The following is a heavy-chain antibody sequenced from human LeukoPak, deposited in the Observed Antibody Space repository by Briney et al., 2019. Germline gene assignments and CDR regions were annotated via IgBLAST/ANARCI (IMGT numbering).Heavy chain of an antibody. D-gene: IGHD6-6*01. Sequence: GESLKISCKGSGYNFTNYWIDWVRQMPGKGLEWMGIIYPGDSDTRYSPSFQGQVTFSADESISTAYLQWSSLKASDTAIYYCARRSSIAPRLSDYWGQGTLVTVSS. CDR3: ARRSSIAPRLSDY. J-gene: IGHJ4*02. V-gene: IGHV5-51*01. CDR2: IYPGDSDT. CDR1: GYNFTNYW.